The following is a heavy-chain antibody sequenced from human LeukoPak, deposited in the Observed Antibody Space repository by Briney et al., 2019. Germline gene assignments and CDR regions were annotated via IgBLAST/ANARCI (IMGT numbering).Heavy chain of an antibody. CDR1: GFTFSSYA. CDR2: ISYDGSNK. CDR3: ARGPAYYYDSSGYPLDY. D-gene: IGHD3-22*01. V-gene: IGHV3-30-3*01. Sequence: GGSLRLSCAASGFTFSSYAMHWVRQAPGKGLEWVAVISYDGSNKYYADSVKGRFTISRDNSKNTLYLQMNSLRAEDTAVYYCARGPAYYYDSSGYPLDYWGQGTLVTVSS. J-gene: IGHJ4*02.